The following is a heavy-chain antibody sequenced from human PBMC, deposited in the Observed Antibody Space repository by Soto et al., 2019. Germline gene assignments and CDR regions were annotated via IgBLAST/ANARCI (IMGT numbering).Heavy chain of an antibody. CDR1: GYNFTSYG. V-gene: IGHV1-18*01. J-gene: IGHJ4*02. D-gene: IGHD3-3*01. CDR3: ARLSVLRLLEWTTDFDS. CDR2: ISAYNGNT. Sequence: QVQLVQSVAEVKKPGASVKVSCKASGYNFTSYGISWVRQAPGQGLEWMGWISAYNGNTNYAQKLQGRVTMTTDTSTSTAYMELRILRSDDTAVYYCARLSVLRLLEWTTDFDSWGQGTLVTVSS.